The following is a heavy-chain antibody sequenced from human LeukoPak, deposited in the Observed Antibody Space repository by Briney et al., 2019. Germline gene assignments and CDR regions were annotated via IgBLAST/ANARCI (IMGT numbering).Heavy chain of an antibody. CDR3: ARVPVSGYSSSWYGFGFNWFDP. CDR1: GYTFTSYG. CDR2: ISAYNGNT. V-gene: IGHV1-18*01. Sequence: ASVKVSCKASGYTFTSYGISWVRQAPGQGLEWMGWISAYNGNTNYAQKFQGRVTMTTDTSTSTAYMELRSLRSDDTAVYYCARVPVSGYSSSWYGFGFNWFDPWGQGTLVTVSS. J-gene: IGHJ5*02. D-gene: IGHD6-13*01.